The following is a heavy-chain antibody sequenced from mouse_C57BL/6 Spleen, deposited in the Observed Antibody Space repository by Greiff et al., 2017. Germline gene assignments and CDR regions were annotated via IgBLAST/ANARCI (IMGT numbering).Heavy chain of an antibody. CDR2: IDPETGGT. V-gene: IGHV1-15*01. CDR3: TRLHDYGSSYLYWYFDV. CDR1: GYTFTDYE. Sequence: VQLQQSGAELVRPGASVTLSCKASGYTFTDYEMHWVKQTPVHGLEWIGAIDPETGGTAYNQKFKGKAILTADKSSSTAYMELRSLTSEDSAVYYCTRLHDYGSSYLYWYFDVWGTGTTVTVSS. J-gene: IGHJ1*03. D-gene: IGHD1-1*01.